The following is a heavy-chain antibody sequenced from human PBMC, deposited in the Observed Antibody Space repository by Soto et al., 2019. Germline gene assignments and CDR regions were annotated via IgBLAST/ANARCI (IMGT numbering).Heavy chain of an antibody. CDR2: IIPIFGTA. V-gene: IGHV1-69*12. CDR3: ARGQTGGGWGYYFAY. CDR1: GGTFSSYA. J-gene: IGHJ4*02. Sequence: QVQLVQSGAEVKKPGSSVKVSCKASGGTFSSYAIDWVRQAPGQGLEWMGGIIPIFGTADYAQKFQGRVTITAYESTSTAYMELSSLRSEATAVYYCARGQTGGGWGYYFAYWGQGTLVTVSS. D-gene: IGHD3-16*01.